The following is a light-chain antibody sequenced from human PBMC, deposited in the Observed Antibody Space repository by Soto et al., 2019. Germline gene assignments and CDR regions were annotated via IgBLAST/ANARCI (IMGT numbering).Light chain of an antibody. Sequence: DIQMAQSPSSLSASVGDRVTITCRASQSIISYLNWYQQKPAKAPKLLIYAADSLQSGVPSRFRGSGSGTDFTLTISSLQPEDFATYYCQQTYSTPLTFGGGTKVDIK. V-gene: IGKV1-39*01. CDR1: QSIISY. J-gene: IGKJ4*01. CDR2: AAD. CDR3: QQTYSTPLT.